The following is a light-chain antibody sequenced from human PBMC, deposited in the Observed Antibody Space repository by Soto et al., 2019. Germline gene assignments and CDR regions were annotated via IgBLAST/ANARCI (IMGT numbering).Light chain of an antibody. Sequence: QSALTQPASVSGSPGQSITISCTGTSSDVGGYNYVSRYQQHPGKAPKLMIYDVSNRPSGVSNRFSGSKSGNTASLTISVLQAEDEAYYYCRSYTSSTSYVFGTGTKLTVL. CDR2: DVS. CDR1: SSDVGGYNY. CDR3: RSYTSSTSYV. J-gene: IGLJ1*01. V-gene: IGLV2-14*01.